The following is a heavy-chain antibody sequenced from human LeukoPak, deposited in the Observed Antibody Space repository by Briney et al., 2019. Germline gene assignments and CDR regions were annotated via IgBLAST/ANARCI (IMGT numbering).Heavy chain of an antibody. V-gene: IGHV1-18*04. CDR1: GYTFTSYY. J-gene: IGHJ5*02. CDR3: ARKATTGRQAGFDP. Sequence: ASVKVSCKASGYTFTSYYMHWVRQAPGQGLEWMGWISAYNGDTNYAQKFQGRLTMTSDTSTSIAYMEVRSLRSDDTAVYYCARKATTGRQAGFDPWGQGTLVIVSS. D-gene: IGHD1-1*01. CDR2: ISAYNGDT.